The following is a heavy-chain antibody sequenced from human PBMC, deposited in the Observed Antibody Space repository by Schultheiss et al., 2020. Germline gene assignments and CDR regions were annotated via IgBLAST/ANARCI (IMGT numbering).Heavy chain of an antibody. J-gene: IGHJ4*02. CDR1: GFTFSSYG. D-gene: IGHD6-6*01. CDR2: ISYDGSNK. Sequence: GGSLRLSCAASGFTFSSYGMHWVRQAPGKGLEWVAVISYDGSNKYYADSVKGRFTISRDNSKNTLYLLMNSLRAEDTAVYYCAKDSHWGPSIAARPRYFDYWGQGTLVTVSS. V-gene: IGHV3-30*18. CDR3: AKDSHWGPSIAARPRYFDY.